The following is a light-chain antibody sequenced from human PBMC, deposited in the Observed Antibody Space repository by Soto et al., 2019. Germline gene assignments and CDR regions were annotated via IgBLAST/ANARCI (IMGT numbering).Light chain of an antibody. Sequence: EIVLTQSPGTLSLSPGERATLSCRASQSVSSNYLAWYQQKPGQAPRLLIYRASSRATGIPDRFSGSGSGTYFTLTSSRLEPDDFAVYYCQQYGSSYTFGQGTKVEIK. CDR3: QQYGSSYT. J-gene: IGKJ2*01. CDR1: QSVSSNY. V-gene: IGKV3-20*01. CDR2: RAS.